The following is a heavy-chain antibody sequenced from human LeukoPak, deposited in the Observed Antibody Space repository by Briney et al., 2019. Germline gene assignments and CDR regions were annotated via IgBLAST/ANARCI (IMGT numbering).Heavy chain of an antibody. CDR1: GFTVSSNY. Sequence: GGSLRLSCAASGFTVSSNYMSWVRQAPGKGLEWVSYISSSGSTIYYADSVKGRFTISRDNAKNSLYLQMNSLRAEDTAVYYCARDQFPSYYYYGMDVWGQGTTVTASS. V-gene: IGHV3-11*01. CDR2: ISSSGSTI. J-gene: IGHJ6*02. D-gene: IGHD2-21*01. CDR3: ARDQFPSYYYYGMDV.